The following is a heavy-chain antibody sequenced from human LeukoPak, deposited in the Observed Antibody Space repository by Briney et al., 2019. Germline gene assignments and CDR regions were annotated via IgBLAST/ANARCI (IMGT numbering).Heavy chain of an antibody. J-gene: IGHJ4*02. Sequence: GGSLRLSCAASGFTFSSYSMNWVRQAPGKGLEWVSSISSRSNYIFYADSMKGRFTVSRDNAKNLLYLQMNSLRAEDTAVYYRAREWFEDYWGQGTVVTVSS. D-gene: IGHD3-22*01. CDR3: AREWFEDY. CDR1: GFTFSSYS. V-gene: IGHV3-21*01. CDR2: ISSRSNYI.